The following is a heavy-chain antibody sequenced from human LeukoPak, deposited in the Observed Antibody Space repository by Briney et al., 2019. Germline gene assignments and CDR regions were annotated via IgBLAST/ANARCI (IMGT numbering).Heavy chain of an antibody. V-gene: IGHV1-2*06. J-gene: IGHJ3*02. CDR2: INPNSGGT. Sequence: ASVKVSCKASGYTFTGYYMHWVRQAPGQGLEWMGQINPNSGGTNYAQKFQGRVTMTRDTSISTAYMELSRLRSDDTAVYYCARDRGAGYCSGGSCYYSDRSDAFDIWGQGTMVTVSS. CDR3: ARDRGAGYCSGGSCYYSDRSDAFDI. CDR1: GYTFTGYY. D-gene: IGHD2-15*01.